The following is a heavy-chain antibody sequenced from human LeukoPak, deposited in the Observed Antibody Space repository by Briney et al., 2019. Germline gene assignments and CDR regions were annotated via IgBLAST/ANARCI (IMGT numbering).Heavy chain of an antibody. CDR3: ARDPIAVAGTFDY. V-gene: IGHV3-30*02. J-gene: IGHJ4*02. CDR1: GFTFSKYG. D-gene: IGHD6-19*01. CDR2: IRDDGRNK. Sequence: PGGSLRLSCAASGFTFSKYGMYWVRQAPGKGLKWVAFIRDDGRNKYYTDSVKGRFTISRDNSKNTLYLQMNSLRAEDTAVYYCARDPIAVAGTFDYWGQGTLVTVSS.